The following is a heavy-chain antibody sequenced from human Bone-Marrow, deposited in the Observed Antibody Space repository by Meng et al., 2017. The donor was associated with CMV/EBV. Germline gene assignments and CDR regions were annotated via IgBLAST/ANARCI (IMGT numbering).Heavy chain of an antibody. CDR3: ARGWELRPDDY. Sequence: SETLSLTCTVSGYSISSGYYGAWIRQPPGKGVEWIGSIFHIGETYHNPFLKSRVTIAVDTTKNQFSLKMQTVTAADTAVYYCARGWELRPDDYWGLGTLVTVSS. CDR2: IFHIGET. J-gene: IGHJ4*02. D-gene: IGHD1-26*01. CDR1: GYSISSGYY. V-gene: IGHV4-38-2*02.